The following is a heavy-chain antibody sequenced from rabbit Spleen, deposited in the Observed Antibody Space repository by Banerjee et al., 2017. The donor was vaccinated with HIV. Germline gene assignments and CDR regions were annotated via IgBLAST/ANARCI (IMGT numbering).Heavy chain of an antibody. CDR1: GFDLSSYYH. CDR3: ARGLTGYAYLSQLDI. Sequence: QSLEESGGGLVKPGASLTLTCTESGFDLSSYYHICWVRQAPGKGLEWSGCIDTSSGGADYASWAKGRFTISKTSSTAVTLQMTSLTAADTATYFCARGLTGYAYLSQLDIWGQGTLVTVS. V-gene: IGHV1S40*01. J-gene: IGHJ3*01. D-gene: IGHD6-1*01. CDR2: IDTSSGGA.